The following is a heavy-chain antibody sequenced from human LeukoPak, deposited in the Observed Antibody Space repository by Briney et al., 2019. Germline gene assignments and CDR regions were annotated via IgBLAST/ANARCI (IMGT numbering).Heavy chain of an antibody. CDR3: AKDRVTVTTGLDY. J-gene: IGHJ4*02. Sequence: GGSLRLSCAASGFRLGNSWMHWVRQPPGKGLVWVSRINEDGSRTVYADSVKGRFTISRDNAKNTLFLQMNSLRAEDTAVYYCAKDRVTVTTGLDYWGQGTLVTVSS. CDR2: INEDGSRT. V-gene: IGHV3-74*01. CDR1: GFRLGNSW. D-gene: IGHD4-17*01.